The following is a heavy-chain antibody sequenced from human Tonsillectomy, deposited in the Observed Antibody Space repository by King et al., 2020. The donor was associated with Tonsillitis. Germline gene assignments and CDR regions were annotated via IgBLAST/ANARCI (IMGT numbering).Heavy chain of an antibody. CDR1: GYTFTGYY. Sequence: QLVQSGAEVKKPGASVKVSCKASGYTFTGYYMHWVRQAPGQGLEWMGWINPNSGGTNYAQKFQGRVTMTRDTSISTAYMELSRLRSDDTAVYYCARGCASISCYFGFDPWGQGTLVTVSS. CDR2: INPNSGGT. D-gene: IGHD2-2*01. V-gene: IGHV1-2*02. J-gene: IGHJ5*02. CDR3: ARGCASISCYFGFDP.